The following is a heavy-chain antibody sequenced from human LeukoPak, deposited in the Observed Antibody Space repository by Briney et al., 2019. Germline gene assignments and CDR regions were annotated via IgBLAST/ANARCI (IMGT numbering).Heavy chain of an antibody. CDR1: GYTFTSYD. CDR3: AREGGSFEEDGMDA. D-gene: IGHD1-26*01. CDR2: MNPNSGNT. V-gene: IGHV1-8*01. Sequence: ASVKVSCKASGYTFTSYDINWVRQATGQGLEWMGWMNPNSGNTGYAQKFQGRVTMTRNTSISTAYMELSSLRSEDTAVYYCAREGGSFEEDGMDAWGQGTTVTVSS. J-gene: IGHJ6*02.